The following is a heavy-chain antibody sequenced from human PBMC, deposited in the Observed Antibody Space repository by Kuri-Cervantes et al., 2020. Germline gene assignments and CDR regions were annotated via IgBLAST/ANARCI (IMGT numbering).Heavy chain of an antibody. CDR2: INHSGST. J-gene: IGHJ5*01. CDR3: ARDTLGGGWFDS. Sequence: SQTLSLTCAVYGESLSVYYLSWIRHPPGKGLEWIGEINHSGSTNYNPALKSRLTISADTYKNQLSLKLNSVTAADTAVYYCARDTLGGGWFDSWGQGTLVTVSS. D-gene: IGHD3-16*01. V-gene: IGHV4-34*01. CDR1: GESLSVYY.